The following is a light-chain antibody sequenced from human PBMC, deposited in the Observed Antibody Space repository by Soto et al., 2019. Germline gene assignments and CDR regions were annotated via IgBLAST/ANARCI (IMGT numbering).Light chain of an antibody. Sequence: DIQMTQSPSTLSASVGDRVTITCRASQTLSSWLAWYQQKPGQAPNLLIYKASNLESGVPSRFSGSGSGTEFTLTSSRLQPDDFATYYCQQYHSYSYTFGQGTKLEI. V-gene: IGKV1-5*03. CDR3: QQYHSYSYT. J-gene: IGKJ2*01. CDR2: KAS. CDR1: QTLSSW.